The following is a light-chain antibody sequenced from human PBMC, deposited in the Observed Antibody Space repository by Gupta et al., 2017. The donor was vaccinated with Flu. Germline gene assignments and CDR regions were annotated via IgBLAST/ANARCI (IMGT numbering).Light chain of an antibody. CDR1: SSNIGAGYD. CDR2: GNS. CDR3: QSYDSSLSGAWV. J-gene: IGLJ3*02. Sequence: QSVLTQPPSVSGAPGQRVTISCTGRSSNIGAGYDVHWYQQLPGTAPKLLIYGNSNRPSWVPDRFSGSKSGTSAALAITGLQAEDEADYYCQSYDSSLSGAWVFGGGTKLTVL. V-gene: IGLV1-40*01.